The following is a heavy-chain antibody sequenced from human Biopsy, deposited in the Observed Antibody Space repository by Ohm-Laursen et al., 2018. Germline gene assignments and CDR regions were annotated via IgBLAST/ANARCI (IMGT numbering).Heavy chain of an antibody. CDR3: AKQEGVAYGDIDY. J-gene: IGHJ4*02. CDR2: ISYDGSYK. CDR1: GYTLTDSG. D-gene: IGHD3-10*01. V-gene: IGHV3-30*18. Sequence: SGYTLTDSGMHWVRQAPGKGLEWVALISYDGSYKNYGDSVKGRFTISRGNSKNTLYLQMNSLRPEDTAVYYCAKQEGVAYGDIDYWGQGTLVTVSS.